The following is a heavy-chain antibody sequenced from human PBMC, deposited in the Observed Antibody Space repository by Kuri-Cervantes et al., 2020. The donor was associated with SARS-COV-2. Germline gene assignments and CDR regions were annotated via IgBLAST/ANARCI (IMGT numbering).Heavy chain of an antibody. V-gene: IGHV3-21*01. Sequence: GGSLRLSCAASGFKFDDYGMSWVRQAPGKGLEWVSSISSSSSYIYYADSVKGRFTISRDNAKNSLYLQMNSLRAEDTAVYYCARDPPSPYCSGGSCRTDVWGQGTTVTVSS. J-gene: IGHJ6*02. CDR2: ISSSSSYI. CDR3: ARDPPSPYCSGGSCRTDV. CDR1: GFKFDDYG. D-gene: IGHD2-15*01.